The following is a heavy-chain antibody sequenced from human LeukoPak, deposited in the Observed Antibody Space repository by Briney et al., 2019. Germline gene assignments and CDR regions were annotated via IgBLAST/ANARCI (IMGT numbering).Heavy chain of an antibody. CDR2: ISYDGSNK. V-gene: IGHV3-30-3*01. J-gene: IGHJ4*02. D-gene: IGHD2-15*01. CDR3: ARDSVIGVVVVAATPVSY. Sequence: GGSLRLSCAASGFTFSSHAMHWVRQAPGKGLEWVAVISYDGSNKYYADSVKGRFTISRDNSKNTLYLQMNSLRAEDMAVYYCARDSVIGVVVVAATPVSYWGQGTLVTVSS. CDR1: GFTFSSHA.